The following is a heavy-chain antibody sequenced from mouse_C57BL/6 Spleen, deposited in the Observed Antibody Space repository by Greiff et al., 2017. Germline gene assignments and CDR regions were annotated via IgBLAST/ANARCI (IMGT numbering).Heavy chain of an antibody. CDR1: GYTFTSYT. CDR2: INPSSGYT. V-gene: IGHV1-4*01. CDR3: ARSELGRYYFDY. D-gene: IGHD4-1*01. J-gene: IGHJ2*01. Sequence: QVQLQQSGAELARPGASVKMSCKASGYTFTSYTMHWVKQRPGQGLEWIGYINPSSGYTKYNQKFKDKATLTADKSSSTAYMQLSSLTSEDSAVYYCARSELGRYYFDYGGQGTTLTVSS.